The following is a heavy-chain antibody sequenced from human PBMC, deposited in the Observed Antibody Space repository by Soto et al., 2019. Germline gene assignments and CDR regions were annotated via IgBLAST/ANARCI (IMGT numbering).Heavy chain of an antibody. CDR2: IHTNNGNT. CDR1: GYTFTNYG. CDR3: AREVDDIWGNYRTAPGY. V-gene: IGHV1-18*01. J-gene: IGHJ4*02. Sequence: QVQLVQSGAEAKKPGASVKVSCKASGYTFTNYGINWVRQAPGQGLEWVGWIHTNNGNTNYARRHQGRVTMTTDTSTSTAYMELRSLRSDDTAVYYCAREVDDIWGNYRTAPGYWAQGPMVTVSS. D-gene: IGHD3-16*02.